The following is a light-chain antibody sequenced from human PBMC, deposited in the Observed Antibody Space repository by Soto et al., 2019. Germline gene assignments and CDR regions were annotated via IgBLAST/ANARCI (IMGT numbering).Light chain of an antibody. Sequence: DIQLTQSPSSLYASVGDRVTITCRARQDISNFLAWYQQKAGTVPKVLIYAASTLQSGVPSRFSGSASGTDFTLTITGLQPEDVAIYYCQNYNSALFTFGQGTKVEIK. CDR2: AAS. V-gene: IGKV1-27*01. J-gene: IGKJ2*01. CDR3: QNYNSALFT. CDR1: QDISNF.